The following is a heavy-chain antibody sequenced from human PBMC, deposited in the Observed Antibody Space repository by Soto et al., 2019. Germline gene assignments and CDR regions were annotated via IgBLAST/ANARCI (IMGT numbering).Heavy chain of an antibody. J-gene: IGHJ5*02. D-gene: IGHD3-10*01. CDR1: GLTFSDYY. V-gene: IGHV3-11*01. CDR2: ISPSGGTI. CDR3: VRVGYAYGNDP. Sequence: QVQLVESGGGLVKPGGSLRLSCAASGLTFSDYYMSWIRQAPGKGLEWVSYISPSGGTIYYADSVKGRFTLSRDNAKNSLYLQMNSLRAEDTAVYHCVRVGYAYGNDPWGQGTLVAVSS.